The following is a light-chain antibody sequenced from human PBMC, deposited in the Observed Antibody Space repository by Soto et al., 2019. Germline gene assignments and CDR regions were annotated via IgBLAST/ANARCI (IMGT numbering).Light chain of an antibody. CDR3: SSYAGSSIPVA. Sequence: QSVLTQPPSASGSPGQSVTISCTGASSDVGGYNFVSWYQHHPGKAPRLMIYDVTQRPSGVPDRFSGSKSGNTASLTVSGLQVDDEAYYYCSSYAGSSIPVAFGGVTQLTVL. J-gene: IGLJ2*01. CDR2: DVT. CDR1: SSDVGGYNF. V-gene: IGLV2-8*01.